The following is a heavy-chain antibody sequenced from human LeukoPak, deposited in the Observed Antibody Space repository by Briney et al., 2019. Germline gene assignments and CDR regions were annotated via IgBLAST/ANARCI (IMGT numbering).Heavy chain of an antibody. CDR3: ARAGGAVAGNYYYYMDV. D-gene: IGHD6-19*01. CDR2: VIPIFGTA. CDR1: GGSFSRYA. V-gene: IGHV1-69*05. J-gene: IGHJ6*03. Sequence: GSSVPVSCLGCGGSFSRYAISWVEQAPGQGLDGMGWVIPIFGTANYAQKFQGRVTITTDESTSTAYMELSSLRSEDTAVYYCARAGGAVAGNYYYYMDVWGKGTTVTVSS.